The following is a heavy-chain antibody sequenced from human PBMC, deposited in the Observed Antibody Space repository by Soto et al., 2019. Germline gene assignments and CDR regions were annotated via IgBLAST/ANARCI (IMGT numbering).Heavy chain of an antibody. J-gene: IGHJ4*01. CDR1: GFTFSSYA. CDR3: AKVFGYSYGYLVY. V-gene: IGHV3-23*01. CDR2: ISGSGGST. Sequence: PGGSLRLSCAAPGFTFSSYAMSWVRQAPGKGLEWVSAISGSGGSTYYADSVKGRFTISRDNSKNTLYLQMNSLRAEDTAVYYCAKVFGYSYGYLVYWGHGTLVTVSS. D-gene: IGHD5-18*01.